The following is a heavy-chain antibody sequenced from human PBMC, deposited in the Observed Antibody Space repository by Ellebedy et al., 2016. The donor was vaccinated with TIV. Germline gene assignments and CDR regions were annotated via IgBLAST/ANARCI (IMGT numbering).Heavy chain of an antibody. Sequence: ASVKVSCXASGYAFTKYEINWVRQAPGQGLEWMGWVNPNSGNTDYAQSFQGRVTMTRNTSISTAYMELSSLRSEDTAIYYCARGSDYYGSGSHYYWGQGTLVTVSS. D-gene: IGHD3-10*01. CDR3: ARGSDYYGSGSHYY. V-gene: IGHV1-8*01. CDR1: GYAFTKYE. J-gene: IGHJ4*02. CDR2: VNPNSGNT.